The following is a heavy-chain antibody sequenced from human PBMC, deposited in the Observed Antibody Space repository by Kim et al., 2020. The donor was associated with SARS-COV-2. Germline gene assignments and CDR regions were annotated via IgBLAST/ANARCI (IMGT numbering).Heavy chain of an antibody. CDR3: TRDAMDV. J-gene: IGHJ6*02. Sequence: YGRTTESAATVKGRFTISRDDSKSIAYLQMNSLKTEDTAVYYCTRDAMDVWGQGTTVTVSS. V-gene: IGHV3-49*02. CDR2: YGRTT.